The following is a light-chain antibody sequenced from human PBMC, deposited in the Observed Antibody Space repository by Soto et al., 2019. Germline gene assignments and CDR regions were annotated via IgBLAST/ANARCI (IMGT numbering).Light chain of an antibody. V-gene: IGKV2-30*01. Sequence: VVMTQSPLSLPVTLGQPASISCRSSQGLLYYDGNIYVNWFQQRPGQSPRRLIYQVSSRDSGVPDRFSGSGAGTDFTLKISRVEAEDVGVYYCMQGTHWPSTFGQGTRLEIK. CDR3: MQGTHWPST. CDR1: QGLLYYDGNIY. CDR2: QVS. J-gene: IGKJ5*01.